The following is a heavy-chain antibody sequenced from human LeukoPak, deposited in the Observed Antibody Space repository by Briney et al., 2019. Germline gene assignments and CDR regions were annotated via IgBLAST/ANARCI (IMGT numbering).Heavy chain of an antibody. D-gene: IGHD3-3*01. V-gene: IGHV4-39*07. Sequence: KTSETLSLTCTVSGGSISSYYWGWIRQPPGKGLEWIGSIYHSGSTYYNPSLKSRVTISVDTSKNQFSLKLSSVTAADTAVYYCASSINDFWSGYYFNWGQGTLVTVSS. J-gene: IGHJ4*02. CDR2: IYHSGST. CDR3: ASSINDFWSGYYFN. CDR1: GGSISSYY.